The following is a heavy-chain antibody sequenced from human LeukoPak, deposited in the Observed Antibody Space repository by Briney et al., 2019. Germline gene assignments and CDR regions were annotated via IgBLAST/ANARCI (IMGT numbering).Heavy chain of an antibody. V-gene: IGHV3-72*01. D-gene: IGHD5-24*01. CDR2: SLKKVHSYRG. CDR1: GFIFIDHY. CDR3: TTGGTEGHNNG. Sequence: GGSLRLSCAVSGFIFIDHYMDWVRQAPGKGLEWVGRSLKKVHSYRGEYAASVKGRFTISRDESRNSLYLQMNNLETEDTAIYYCTTGGTEGHNNGWGQGILVTVSS. J-gene: IGHJ4*02.